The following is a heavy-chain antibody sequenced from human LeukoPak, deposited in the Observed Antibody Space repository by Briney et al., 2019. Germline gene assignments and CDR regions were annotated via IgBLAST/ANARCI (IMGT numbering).Heavy chain of an antibody. Sequence: SVKVSCKASGGTFSSYAISWVRQAPGQGLEWMGRIIPILGIANYAQKFQGRVTITADKSTSTAYMELSSLRSEDTDVYYCARGGGYCSGGSCYGLDWFDPWGQGTLVTVSS. V-gene: IGHV1-69*04. CDR2: IIPILGIA. CDR3: ARGGGYCSGGSCYGLDWFDP. CDR1: GGTFSSYA. D-gene: IGHD2-15*01. J-gene: IGHJ5*02.